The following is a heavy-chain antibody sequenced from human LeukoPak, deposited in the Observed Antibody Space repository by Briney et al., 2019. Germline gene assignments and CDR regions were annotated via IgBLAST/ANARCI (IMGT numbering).Heavy chain of an antibody. Sequence: GGSLTLSCAASGFTFSSYEMNWVRQAPGKGLEWVSYISSSGSTIYYADSVKGRFTISRDNAKNSLYLQMNSLRDEDTAVYYCAKDGQNIAARRGPLDYWGQGTLDPVSS. J-gene: IGHJ4*02. CDR1: GFTFSSYE. D-gene: IGHD6-6*01. V-gene: IGHV3-48*03. CDR3: AKDGQNIAARRGPLDY. CDR2: ISSSGSTI.